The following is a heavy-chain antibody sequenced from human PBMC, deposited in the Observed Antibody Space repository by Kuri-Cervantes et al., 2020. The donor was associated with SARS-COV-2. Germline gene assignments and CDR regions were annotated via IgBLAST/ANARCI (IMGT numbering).Heavy chain of an antibody. Sequence: ASVKVSCKASGYTFTSYYMHWVRQAPGQGLEWMGIINPSGGSTSYAQKFQGRVTRTRDTSTSTVYMELSSLRSEDTAVYYCARDFQLAPDITIFGVVIAAAFDIWGQGTMVTVSS. D-gene: IGHD3-3*01. CDR3: ARDFQLAPDITIFGVVIAAAFDI. V-gene: IGHV1-46*03. CDR2: INPSGGST. J-gene: IGHJ3*02. CDR1: GYTFTSYY.